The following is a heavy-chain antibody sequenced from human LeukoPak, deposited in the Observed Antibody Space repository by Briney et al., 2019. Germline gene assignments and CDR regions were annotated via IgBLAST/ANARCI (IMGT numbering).Heavy chain of an antibody. Sequence: HSETLSLTCTVSGGSISSYYWSWIRQPAGKGLEWIGRIHTSVSTDYNPSLRSRVTMSVDTSKNQFSLKLSSVTAADTPVYYCARGQYYYGSGSHRFDYWGQGTLVTVSS. CDR3: ARGQYYYGSGSHRFDY. CDR2: IHTSVST. V-gene: IGHV4-4*07. D-gene: IGHD3-10*01. CDR1: GGSISSYY. J-gene: IGHJ4*02.